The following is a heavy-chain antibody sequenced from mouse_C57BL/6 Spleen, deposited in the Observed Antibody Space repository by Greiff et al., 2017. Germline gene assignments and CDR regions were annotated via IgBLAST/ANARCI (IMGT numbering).Heavy chain of an antibody. Sequence: VQVVESGAELVRPGTSVKVSCKASGYAFTNYLIEWVKQRPGQGLEWIGVINPGSGGTNYNEKFKGKATLTADKSSSTAYMQLSSLTSEDSAVYFCAREDYLDYWGQGTTLTVSS. CDR2: INPGSGGT. CDR1: GYAFTNYL. V-gene: IGHV1-54*01. J-gene: IGHJ2*01. CDR3: AREDYLDY.